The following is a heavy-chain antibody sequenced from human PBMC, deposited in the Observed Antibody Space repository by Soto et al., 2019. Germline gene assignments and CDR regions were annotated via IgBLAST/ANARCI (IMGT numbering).Heavy chain of an antibody. J-gene: IGHJ4*02. D-gene: IGHD4-17*01. CDR1: GFTFSSYW. V-gene: IGHV3-74*01. CDR3: VRVAYGDLGG. CDR2: IKSDGSDT. Sequence: EVQLVESGGGLVQPGGSLRLSCAASGFTFSSYWMHWVRQAPGKGLVWVSRIKSDGSDTSYADSVKGRFTISRDNAQSTLYLQMSSLRAEDTAVYYCVRVAYGDLGGWGQGTLVTVSS.